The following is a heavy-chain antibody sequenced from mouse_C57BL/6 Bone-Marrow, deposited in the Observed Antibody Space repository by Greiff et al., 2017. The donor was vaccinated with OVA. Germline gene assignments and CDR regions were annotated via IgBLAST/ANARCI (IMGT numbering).Heavy chain of an antibody. J-gene: IGHJ3*01. CDR2: IHPNSGST. V-gene: IGHV1-64*01. CDR1: GYTFTSYW. Sequence: QVQLQQPGAELVKPGASVKLSCKASGYTFTSYWMHWVKQRPGQGLEWIGMIHPNSGSTNYNEKFKSKATLTVDKSSSTAYMQLSSLTSEDTAVYYCAKAYYSNPWFAYWGQGTLVTVSA. D-gene: IGHD2-5*01. CDR3: AKAYYSNPWFAY.